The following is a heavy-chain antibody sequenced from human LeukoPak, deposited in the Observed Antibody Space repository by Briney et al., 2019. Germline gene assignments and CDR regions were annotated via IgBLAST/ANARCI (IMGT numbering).Heavy chain of an antibody. Sequence: SVKVSCKASGGTFSSYAISWVRQAPGQGLEWMGGIIPIFGTANYAQKFQGRVTITADESTSTAYMELSSLRSEDTAVYYCASIPLYYDSSGHTEDFDYWGQGTLVTVSS. V-gene: IGHV1-69*01. CDR3: ASIPLYYDSSGHTEDFDY. CDR1: GGTFSSYA. CDR2: IIPIFGTA. D-gene: IGHD3-22*01. J-gene: IGHJ4*02.